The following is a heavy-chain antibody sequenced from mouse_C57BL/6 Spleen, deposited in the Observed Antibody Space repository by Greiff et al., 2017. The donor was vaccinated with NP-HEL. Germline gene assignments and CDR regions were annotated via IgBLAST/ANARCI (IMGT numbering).Heavy chain of an antibody. CDR2: INPNNGGT. Sequence: EVKLVESGPELVKPGASVKMSCKASGYTFTDYNMHWVKQSHGKSLEWIGYINPNNGGTSYNQKFKGKATLTVNKSSSTAYMELRSLTSEDSAVYYCARRLPTGMDYWGQGTSVTVSS. CDR1: GYTFTDYN. D-gene: IGHD2-4*01. V-gene: IGHV1-22*01. CDR3: ARRLPTGMDY. J-gene: IGHJ4*01.